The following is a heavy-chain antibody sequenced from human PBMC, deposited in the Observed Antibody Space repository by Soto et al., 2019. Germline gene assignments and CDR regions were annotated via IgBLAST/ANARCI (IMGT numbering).Heavy chain of an antibody. CDR3: SRDDSDWFFN. D-gene: IGHD3-9*01. Sequence: RQAPGKGLVWVSHINSDGSTIVYADSVKGRFTISRDNAKSTLFLQMNSLRVEDTAVYYCSRDDSDWFFNWGRGTLVTVSS. V-gene: IGHV3-74*01. J-gene: IGHJ4*02. CDR2: INSDGSTI.